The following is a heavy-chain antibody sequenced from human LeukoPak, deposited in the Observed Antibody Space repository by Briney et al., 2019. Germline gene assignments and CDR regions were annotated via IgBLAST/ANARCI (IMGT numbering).Heavy chain of an antibody. J-gene: IGHJ5*02. Sequence: PGRSLRLSCTASGFTFSTYGMHWVRHAPGKGLEWVAVIRYDGYDKYYADSVKGRFTISRDNSKNTLSLHMYSLIAEDTALYYCSKALRKYGASSVITWGQGTLVT. CDR1: GFTFSTYG. V-gene: IGHV3-33*06. CDR2: IRYDGYDK. CDR3: SKALRKYGASSVIT. D-gene: IGHD6-6*01.